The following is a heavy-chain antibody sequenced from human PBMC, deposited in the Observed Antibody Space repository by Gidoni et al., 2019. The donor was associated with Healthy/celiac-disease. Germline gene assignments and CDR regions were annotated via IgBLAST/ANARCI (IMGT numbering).Heavy chain of an antibody. D-gene: IGHD2-21*02. CDR2: IHTSGST. J-gene: IGHJ2*01. CDR3: ARDVGGNSPWYFDL. CDR1: GGSIRRGSYY. Sequence: QVQLQESGPGLVKPSQTLSLTCTASGGSIRRGSYYWSWIRQPAGKGLEWIGRIHTSGSTNYNPSLKSRVTMSVDTSKNQFSLKLSSVTAADTAVYYCARDVGGNSPWYFDLWGRGTLVPVSS. V-gene: IGHV4-61*02.